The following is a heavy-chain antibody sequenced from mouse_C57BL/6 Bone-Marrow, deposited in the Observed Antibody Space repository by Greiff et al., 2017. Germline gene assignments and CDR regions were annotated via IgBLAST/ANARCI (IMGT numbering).Heavy chain of an antibody. D-gene: IGHD2-5*01. CDR3: ARHEDAYYSNYDWFAY. CDR1: GYTFTEYT. CDR2: FYPGSGSI. V-gene: IGHV1-62-2*01. J-gene: IGHJ3*01. Sequence: VQLQQSGAELVKPGASVKLSCKASGYTFTEYTIHWVKQRSGQGLEWIGWFYPGSGSIKYNEKFKDKATLTADKSSSTVYMEHSRLTSEDSAVYFCARHEDAYYSNYDWFAYWGQGTLVTVSA.